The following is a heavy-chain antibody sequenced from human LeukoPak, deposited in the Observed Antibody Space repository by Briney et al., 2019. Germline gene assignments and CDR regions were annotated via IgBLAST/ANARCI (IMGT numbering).Heavy chain of an antibody. Sequence: GGSLRLSCAPSGFTFSSYAMSWVRQAPGKGLEWVSAISDSASSTYYADSVKGRFTISRDNSKNTLFLQMNSLRAEDTAVYYCAKLGLVLVHYFDYWGQGTLVTVSS. CDR2: ISDSASST. V-gene: IGHV3-23*01. J-gene: IGHJ4*02. CDR3: AKLGLVLVHYFDY. CDR1: GFTFSSYA. D-gene: IGHD3-22*01.